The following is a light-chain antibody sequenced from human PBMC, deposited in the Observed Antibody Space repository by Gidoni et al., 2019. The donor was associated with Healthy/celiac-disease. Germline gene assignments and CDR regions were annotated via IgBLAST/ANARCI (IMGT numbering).Light chain of an antibody. Sequence: QSVLTQPPSASGTPGQRVTISCSGSSSNIGSNYVYWYQQLPGTAPKLLIYRNNQRPSGVPARFSGSKSGTSASLAISGLRSEDEADYYCAAWDDSLSGPSYVFGTGTKVTVL. CDR3: AAWDDSLSGPSYV. CDR1: SSNIGSNY. CDR2: RNN. J-gene: IGLJ1*01. V-gene: IGLV1-47*01.